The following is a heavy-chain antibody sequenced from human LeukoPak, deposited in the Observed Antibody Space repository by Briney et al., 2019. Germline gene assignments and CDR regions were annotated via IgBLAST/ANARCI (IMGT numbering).Heavy chain of an antibody. CDR2: INPSGGST. Sequence: ASVKVSCKASGYTFTSYYMHWVRQAPGQGLEWMGIINPSGGSTCYAQKFQGRVTMTRDTSTSTVYMELSSLRSEDTAVYYCARDESSSGPSYYFDYWGQGTLVTVSS. V-gene: IGHV1-46*01. D-gene: IGHD3-22*01. CDR1: GYTFTSYY. J-gene: IGHJ4*02. CDR3: ARDESSSGPSYYFDY.